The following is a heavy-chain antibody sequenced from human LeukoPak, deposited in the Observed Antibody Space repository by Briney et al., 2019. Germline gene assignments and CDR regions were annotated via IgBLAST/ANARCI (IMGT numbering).Heavy chain of an antibody. V-gene: IGHV1-24*01. CDR3: ATDLGRGEGRKEPSETTVTPFDY. D-gene: IGHD4-17*01. Sequence: ASVKVSCKVSGYTHTELSMHWVRQAPGRGLEWMGGFDPEDGETIYAQKFQGRVTITEDTSTDTAYMELSSLRSEDTAVYYCATDLGRGEGRKEPSETTVTPFDYWGQGTLVTVSS. J-gene: IGHJ4*02. CDR1: GYTHTELS. CDR2: FDPEDGET.